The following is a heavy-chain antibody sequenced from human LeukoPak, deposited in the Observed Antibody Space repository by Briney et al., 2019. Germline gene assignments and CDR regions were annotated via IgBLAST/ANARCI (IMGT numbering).Heavy chain of an antibody. CDR3: TKASFGVFMNYFDY. V-gene: IGHV3-15*01. CDR1: GFTLSNAW. CDR2: IKTKTEGGTT. D-gene: IGHD3-3*01. Sequence: MAAGSLRLSCAASGFTLSNAWMSWVRQAPGKGLEWVGRIKTKTEGGTTEYAAPVKGRFTISRDDSKNTLYLQMNSLKTEDTAVYYCTKASFGVFMNYFDYWGQGALVTVSS. J-gene: IGHJ4*02.